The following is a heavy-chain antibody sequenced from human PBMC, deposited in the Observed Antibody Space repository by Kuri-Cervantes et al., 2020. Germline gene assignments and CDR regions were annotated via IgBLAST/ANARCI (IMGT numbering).Heavy chain of an antibody. Sequence: GESLKISCEASGFIFTDYEINWVRQAPGKGPEWISYISLSGDTMFYADSVKGRFTISRDNAKNSLYLQMNSLRAEDTAVYYCARVGGAAPGTFDHWGQGTLVTVSS. CDR3: ARVGGAAPGTFDH. CDR1: GFIFTDYE. D-gene: IGHD6-13*01. V-gene: IGHV3-48*03. CDR2: ISLSGDTM. J-gene: IGHJ4*02.